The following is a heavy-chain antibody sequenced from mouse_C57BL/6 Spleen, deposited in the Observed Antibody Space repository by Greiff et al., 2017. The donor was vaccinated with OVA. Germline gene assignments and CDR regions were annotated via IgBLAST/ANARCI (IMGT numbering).Heavy chain of an antibody. D-gene: IGHD2-4*01. CDR3: KMDKDGNYDYRCAY. Sequence: VQLQQSGTVLARPGASVKMSCKTSGYTFTSYSMHWVKQRPGQGLAWIGAIYPGNSDPSYNQKFKGKATLTAVTSASTAYMELSSLTNEDSAVYYGKMDKDGNYDYRCAYWGQGTLVTVSA. CDR2: IYPGNSDP. V-gene: IGHV1-5*01. CDR1: GYTFTSYS. J-gene: IGHJ3*01.